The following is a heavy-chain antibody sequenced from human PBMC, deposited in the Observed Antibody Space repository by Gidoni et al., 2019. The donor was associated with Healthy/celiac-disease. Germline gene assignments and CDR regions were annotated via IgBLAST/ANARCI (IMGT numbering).Heavy chain of an antibody. CDR2: ISGSGGST. Sequence: EVQLLESGGGLVQPGGSLILSCAASGFTFSSYPMGWVRQAPGKGLEWVSAISGSGGSTYYADSVKGRFTISRDNSKNTLYLQMNSLRAEDTAVYYCAKAQRYCSSTSCLYYFDYWGQGTLVTVSS. V-gene: IGHV3-23*01. J-gene: IGHJ4*02. CDR1: GFTFSSYP. CDR3: AKAQRYCSSTSCLYYFDY. D-gene: IGHD2-2*01.